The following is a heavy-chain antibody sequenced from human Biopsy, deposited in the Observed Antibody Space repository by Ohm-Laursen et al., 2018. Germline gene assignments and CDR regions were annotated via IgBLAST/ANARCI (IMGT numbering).Heavy chain of an antibody. CDR2: IYSSGST. D-gene: IGHD3-22*01. CDR1: GGSLSSYY. CDR3: ARWTPEYDSSRYYLDAFDI. Sequence: SETLSLTCTVSGGSLSSYYWSWIRPPAGKGLEWIGRIYSSGSTNYNPSLKSRVTLSMDTSKRQFSLKLSFVTAADTAVYYCARWTPEYDSSRYYLDAFDIWGQGTKVTVSS. V-gene: IGHV4-4*07. J-gene: IGHJ3*02.